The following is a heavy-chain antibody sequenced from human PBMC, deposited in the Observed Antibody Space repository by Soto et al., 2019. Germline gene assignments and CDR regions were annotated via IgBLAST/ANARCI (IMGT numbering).Heavy chain of an antibody. Sequence: ASVKVSCKASGGTFSSYTISWVRQAPGQGLEWMGRIIPILGIANYAQKFQGRVTITADKSTSTAYMELSSLRSEDTAVYYCARDYSNYSLYYYYYMDVWGKGTTVTVSS. J-gene: IGHJ6*03. CDR3: ARDYSNYSLYYYYYMDV. V-gene: IGHV1-69*04. CDR2: IIPILGIA. CDR1: GGTFSSYT. D-gene: IGHD4-4*01.